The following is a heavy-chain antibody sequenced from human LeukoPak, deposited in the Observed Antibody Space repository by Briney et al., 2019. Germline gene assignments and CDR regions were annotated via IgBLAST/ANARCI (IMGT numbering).Heavy chain of an antibody. CDR1: GFTFSSYA. CDR2: ISYDGSNK. D-gene: IGHD3-22*01. J-gene: IGHJ4*02. CDR3: KADHYYDSSGYRDY. V-gene: IGHV3-30-3*01. Sequence: GGSLRLSCAASGFTFSSYAMHWVRQAPGKGLEWVAVISYDGSNKYYADSVKGRFTISRDNSKNTLYLQMNSLRAEDTAVYYCKADHYYDSSGYRDYWGQGTLVTVSS.